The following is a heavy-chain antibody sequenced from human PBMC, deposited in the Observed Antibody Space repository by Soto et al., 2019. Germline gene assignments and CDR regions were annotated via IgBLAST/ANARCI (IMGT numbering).Heavy chain of an antibody. CDR2: ISYDGSNK. Sequence: QVQLVESGGGVVQPGRSLRLSCAASGFTFSSYGMHWVRQAPGKGLEWVAVISYDGSNKYYADSVKGRFTISRDNSKNTLYLQMNSLRAEDTAVYYCAKDVLPFLEWLAFYGMDVWGQGTTVTVSS. J-gene: IGHJ6*02. CDR1: GFTFSSYG. D-gene: IGHD3-3*01. CDR3: AKDVLPFLEWLAFYGMDV. V-gene: IGHV3-30*18.